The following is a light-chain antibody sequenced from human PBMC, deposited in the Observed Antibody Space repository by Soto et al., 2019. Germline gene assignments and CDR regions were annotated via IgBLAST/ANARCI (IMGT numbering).Light chain of an antibody. CDR2: GAS. J-gene: IGKJ1*01. Sequence: EIVLTQSPGTLSLYPGEGATLSCRASQSVTGSYLAWYQQKPGQAPRLLIYGASTRATGIPDRFSGSGSGTDFTLTISRPEPEDFAVYCCQQYGSSSPTFGQGTKV. CDR1: QSVTGSY. V-gene: IGKV3-20*01. CDR3: QQYGSSSPT.